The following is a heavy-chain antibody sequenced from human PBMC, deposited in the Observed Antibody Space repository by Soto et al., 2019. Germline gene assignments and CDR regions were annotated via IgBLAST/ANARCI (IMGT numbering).Heavy chain of an antibody. CDR2: INPSGGST. CDR1: GYTFTSYY. V-gene: IGHV1-46*01. D-gene: IGHD3-16*01. J-gene: IGHJ4*02. Sequence: QVQLVQSGAEVKKPGASVKVSCKASGYTFTSYYMHWVRQAPGQGLEWMGIINPSGGSTSYAQKFQGRVTMTRDTSTSTVYMELSSLRSEDAAVYCCARATGSVGDGYNREAWGYWGQGTLVTVSS. CDR3: ARATGSVGDGYNREAWGY.